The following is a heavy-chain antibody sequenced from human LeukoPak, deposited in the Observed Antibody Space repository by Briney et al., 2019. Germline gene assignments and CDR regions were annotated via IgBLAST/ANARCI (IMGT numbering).Heavy chain of an antibody. D-gene: IGHD6-6*01. CDR2: IYNSGST. CDR3: ARERVIAARRYYYMDV. V-gene: IGHV4-59*01. J-gene: IGHJ6*03. CDR1: GGSISNYY. Sequence: SETLSLTCTVSGGSISNYYWSWIRQPPGKGLEWIGYIYNSGSTNYNPPLKSRVTISVDTSKNQFSLKLSSVTAADTAVYYCARERVIAARRYYYMDVWGKGTTVTVSS.